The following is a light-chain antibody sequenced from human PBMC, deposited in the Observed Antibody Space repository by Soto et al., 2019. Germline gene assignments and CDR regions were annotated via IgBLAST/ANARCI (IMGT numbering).Light chain of an antibody. J-gene: IGKJ1*01. CDR2: GAS. Sequence: EIVLTQSPGTLSLSPGERATLSCRASQSVSSSYLAWYQQEPGQAPRLLIYGASSRATGIPDRFSGSGSGTDFTFTISRLEPEDFAVYYCQQYGSSPGTFGQGTKV. V-gene: IGKV3-20*01. CDR3: QQYGSSPGT. CDR1: QSVSSSY.